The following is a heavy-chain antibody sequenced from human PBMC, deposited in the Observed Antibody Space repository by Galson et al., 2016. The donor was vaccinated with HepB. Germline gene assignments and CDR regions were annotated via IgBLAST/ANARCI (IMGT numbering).Heavy chain of an antibody. D-gene: IGHD6-19*01. Sequence: SLRLSCAASGFTFSSSAMNWVRQAPGEGLEWLSHISGGSSTIYYADSVKGRFTVSRDNAKNSLYLQMNSLRDDDTAVYYCAKPFLSSGLYYFDYWGRGTLVTVSS. CDR3: AKPFLSSGLYYFDY. CDR1: GFTFSSSA. CDR2: ISGGSSTI. J-gene: IGHJ4*02. V-gene: IGHV3-48*02.